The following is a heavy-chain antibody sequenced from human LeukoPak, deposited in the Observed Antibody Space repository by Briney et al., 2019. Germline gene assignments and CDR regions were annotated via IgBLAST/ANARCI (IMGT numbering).Heavy chain of an antibody. Sequence: GGSLRLSCAASGFTFDDYTMHWVRHAPGKGLEWVSLITWDAGSTYYADSVKGRFTISRDNRKNSLYLQMNSLRTEDTAFYYCAKGAISGYDYWGQGNLVTVSS. CDR3: AKGAISGYDY. CDR1: GFTFDDYT. D-gene: IGHD5-12*01. CDR2: ITWDAGST. J-gene: IGHJ4*02. V-gene: IGHV3-43*01.